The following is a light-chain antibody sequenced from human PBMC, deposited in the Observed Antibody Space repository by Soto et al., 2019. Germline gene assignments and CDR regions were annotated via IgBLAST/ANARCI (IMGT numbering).Light chain of an antibody. CDR3: MQGTLWPYT. Sequence: EIVLTRSPGTLSLSPGERATLSCRASQSVSSSYLAWYQQKPGQAPRLLIYGASSRATGIPDRFSGSGSGTDFTLKISRVEAEDVGVYYCMQGTLWPYTFGQGTKVDIK. CDR1: QSVSSSY. CDR2: GAS. V-gene: IGKV3-20*01. J-gene: IGKJ2*01.